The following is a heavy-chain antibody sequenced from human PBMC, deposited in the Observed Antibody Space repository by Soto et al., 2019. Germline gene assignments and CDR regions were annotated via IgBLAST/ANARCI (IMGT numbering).Heavy chain of an antibody. CDR3: ARDDIGLTMSV. Sequence: GGSLRLSCTASGFTFSSYEMNWVRQAPGKGLEWLSYISSSGSASATYYADSAKGRFTISRDNAKNSLYLQMNSLRAEDTAVYYCARDDIGLTMSVWGQGSLVTVSS. CDR1: GFTFSSYE. D-gene: IGHD3-10*02. CDR2: ISSSGSAS. V-gene: IGHV3-48*03. J-gene: IGHJ4*02.